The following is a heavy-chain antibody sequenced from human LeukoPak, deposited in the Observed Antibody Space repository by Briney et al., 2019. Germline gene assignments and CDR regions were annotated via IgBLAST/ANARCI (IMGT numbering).Heavy chain of an antibody. CDR2: IIPIFGTA. V-gene: IGHV1-69*13. Sequence: GASVKVSCKASGGTFSSYAISWVRQAPGQGLEWMGGIIPIFGTANYAQKFQGRVMITADESTSTAYMELSSLRSEDTAVYYCARGRYYYDSSGYYYYFDYWGQGTLVTVSS. D-gene: IGHD3-22*01. J-gene: IGHJ4*02. CDR1: GGTFSSYA. CDR3: ARGRYYYDSSGYYYYFDY.